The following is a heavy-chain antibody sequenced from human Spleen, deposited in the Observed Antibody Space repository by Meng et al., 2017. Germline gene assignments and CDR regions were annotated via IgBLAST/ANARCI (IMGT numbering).Heavy chain of an antibody. CDR3: AKGSYGDSGGGYNGN. Sequence: GGSLRLSCAASGFTVSHNYMSWVRQAPGKGLEWVSVIYSGGNTYYADSVKGRFTISRDNSKNTLYLQMNSLRAEDTAVYYCAKGSYGDSGGGYNGNWGQGTLVTVSS. CDR1: GFTVSHNY. CDR2: IYSGGNT. V-gene: IGHV3-53*01. J-gene: IGHJ4*02. D-gene: IGHD4-17*01.